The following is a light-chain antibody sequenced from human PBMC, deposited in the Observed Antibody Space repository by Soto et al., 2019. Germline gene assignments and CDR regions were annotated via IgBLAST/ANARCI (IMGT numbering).Light chain of an antibody. V-gene: IGLV2-14*01. CDR2: DVS. CDR3: SSYTSSSTLEV. Sequence: QSALTQPASVSGSPGQSITISCTGTSSDVGGYNYVSWYQQHPGKAPKLMIYDVSNRPSGVSNRFSGSKSGNTASLTISGLQAEVESDYHRSSYTSSSTLEVFGTGTKVSVL. CDR1: SSDVGGYNY. J-gene: IGLJ1*01.